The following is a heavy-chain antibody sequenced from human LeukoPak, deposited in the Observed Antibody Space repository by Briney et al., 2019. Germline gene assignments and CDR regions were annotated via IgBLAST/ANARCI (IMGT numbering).Heavy chain of an antibody. V-gene: IGHV4-34*01. CDR2: INHSGST. CDR1: GGSFSGYY. D-gene: IGHD3-10*01. CDR3: ARRGNLGSGSYRYYYYYYYMDV. Sequence: PSETLSLTCAVYGGSFSGYYWSWIRQPPGKGLEWIGEINHSGSTNYNPSLKSRVTISVDTSKNQFSLKLSSVTAADTAVYYCARRGNLGSGSYRYYYYYYYMDVWGKGTTVTISS. J-gene: IGHJ6*03.